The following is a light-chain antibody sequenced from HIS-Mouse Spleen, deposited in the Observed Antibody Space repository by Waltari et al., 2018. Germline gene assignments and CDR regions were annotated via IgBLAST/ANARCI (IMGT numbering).Light chain of an antibody. CDR1: QSVLYSSNNKTY. J-gene: IGKJ2*01. Sequence: DIVMTQSPDSLAVSLGERAPINCKSSQSVLYSSNNKTYLAWYQQKPGQPPKLLIYWASTRESGVPDRFSGSGSGTDFTLTISSLQAEDVAVYYCQQYYSTPYTFGQGTKLEIK. CDR2: WAS. V-gene: IGKV4-1*01. CDR3: QQYYSTPYT.